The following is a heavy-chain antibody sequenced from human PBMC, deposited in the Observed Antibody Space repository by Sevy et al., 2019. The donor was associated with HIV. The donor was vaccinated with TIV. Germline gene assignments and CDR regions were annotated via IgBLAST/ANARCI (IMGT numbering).Heavy chain of an antibody. Sequence: WGSLRLSCAASGFTFSNAWMSWVRQAPGKGLEWVGRIKSKTDGGTTDYAAPVKGRFTISRDDSKNTLYLQMNSLKTEVIAVYYCTTDLRWYYSGSGTNRLHRPGRYYMDVWGKGTTVTVSS. CDR1: GFTFSNAW. CDR3: TTDLRWYYSGSGTNRLHRPGRYYMDV. CDR2: IKSKTDGGTT. J-gene: IGHJ6*03. V-gene: IGHV3-15*05. D-gene: IGHD3-10*01.